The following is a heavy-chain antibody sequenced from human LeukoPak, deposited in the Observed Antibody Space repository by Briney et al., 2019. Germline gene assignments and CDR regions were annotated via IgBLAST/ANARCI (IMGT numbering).Heavy chain of an antibody. CDR1: GYTFTSYA. CDR3: ARLDTVGATAYYYGMDV. Sequence: ASVKVSCKASGYTFTSYAMYWVRQAPGQRLEWMGWINAGNGNTKYSQKFQGRVTITRDTSASTAYMELSSLRSEDTAVYYCARLDTVGATAYYYGMDVWGQGTTVTVSS. J-gene: IGHJ6*02. D-gene: IGHD1-26*01. CDR2: INAGNGNT. V-gene: IGHV1-3*01.